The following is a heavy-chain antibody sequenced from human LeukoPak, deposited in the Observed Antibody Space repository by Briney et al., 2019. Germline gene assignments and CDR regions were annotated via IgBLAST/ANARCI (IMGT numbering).Heavy chain of an antibody. Sequence: KPSETLSLTCTVSGGSISSSSYYWGWIRQPPGKGLEWIGSIYYSGSTYYNPSLKSRVTISVDTSKNQFSLKLSSVTAADTAVYYCARQNYDFWSGYFYYFDYWGQGTLVTVSS. J-gene: IGHJ4*02. V-gene: IGHV4-39*01. D-gene: IGHD3-3*01. CDR1: GGSISSSSYY. CDR2: IYYSGST. CDR3: ARQNYDFWSGYFYYFDY.